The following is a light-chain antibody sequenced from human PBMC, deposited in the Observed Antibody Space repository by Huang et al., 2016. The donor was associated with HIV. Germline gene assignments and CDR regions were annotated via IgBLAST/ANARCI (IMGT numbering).Light chain of an antibody. Sequence: EIVLTQSPATLSLSPGERATLSCRASQSVSSYLAWYQQKPGQAPKLLIYDASNRATGIPARCSGSGSGTDFTLTISGLEPEDFAVYYCQQRSLFGGGTKVEIK. CDR3: QQRSL. V-gene: IGKV3-11*01. CDR2: DAS. J-gene: IGKJ4*01. CDR1: QSVSSY.